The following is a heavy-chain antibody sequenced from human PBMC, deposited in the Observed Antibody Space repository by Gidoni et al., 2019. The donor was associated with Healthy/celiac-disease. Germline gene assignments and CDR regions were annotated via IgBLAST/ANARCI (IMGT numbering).Heavy chain of an antibody. CDR2: ISAYNGNT. D-gene: IGHD6-19*01. CDR3: ARDSQGWYEMSFDY. Sequence: GLEWMGWISAYNGNTNYAQKLQGRVTMTTDTSTSTAYMELRSLRSDDTAVYYCARDSQGWYEMSFDYWGQGTLVTVSS. J-gene: IGHJ4*02. V-gene: IGHV1-18*01.